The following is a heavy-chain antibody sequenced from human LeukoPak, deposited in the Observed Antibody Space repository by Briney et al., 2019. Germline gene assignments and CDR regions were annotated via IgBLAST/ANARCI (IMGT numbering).Heavy chain of an antibody. V-gene: IGHV4-59*01. CDR1: GGSISSYY. J-gene: IGHJ3*02. CDR3: ARTYVANSFDI. D-gene: IGHD3-16*01. CDR2: IYYSGNT. Sequence: NPSETLSLTCTVSGGSISSYYWSWIRQPPGKGLEWIGYIYYSGNTIYNPSPKSRVTISLDTSKNQFSLKVSSVTAADTAVYYCARTYVANSFDIWGQGTMVTVSS.